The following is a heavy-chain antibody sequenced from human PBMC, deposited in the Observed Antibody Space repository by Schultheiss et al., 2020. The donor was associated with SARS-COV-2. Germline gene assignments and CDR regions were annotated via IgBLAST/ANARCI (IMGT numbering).Heavy chain of an antibody. CDR2: IRSKANSYAT. J-gene: IGHJ4*02. CDR1: GFTFSGSA. D-gene: IGHD7-27*01. Sequence: GGSLRLSCAASGFTFSGSAMHWVRQASGKGLEWVGRIRSKANSYATAYAASVKGRFTISRDDSKNTAYLQMNSLKTEDTAVYYCATGATSGYFDYWGQGTLVTVSS. CDR3: ATGATSGYFDY. V-gene: IGHV3-73*01.